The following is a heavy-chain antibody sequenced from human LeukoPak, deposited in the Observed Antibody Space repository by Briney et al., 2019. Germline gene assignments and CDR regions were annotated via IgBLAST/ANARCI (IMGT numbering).Heavy chain of an antibody. J-gene: IGHJ4*02. CDR1: GFTFSSNA. CDR3: ARDFWEYDSSVGPPFDY. V-gene: IGHV3-30*01. Sequence: PGGSLRLSCAASGFTFSSNAMHWVRQAPGKGLEWVAVISYDGSNKYYADSVKGRFTISRDNSKNTLYLQMNSLRAEDTAVYYCARDFWEYDSSVGPPFDYWGQGTLVTVSS. D-gene: IGHD3-22*01. CDR2: ISYDGSNK.